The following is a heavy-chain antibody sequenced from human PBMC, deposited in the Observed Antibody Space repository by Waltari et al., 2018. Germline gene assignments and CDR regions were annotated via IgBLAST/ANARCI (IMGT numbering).Heavy chain of an antibody. CDR3: ARVGGLHEPGGNYYYYMDV. V-gene: IGHV4-30-2*01. CDR1: GGSISSGGYS. CDR2: IYHSGST. Sequence: QLQLQESGSGLVKPSQTLSLTCAVSGGSISSGGYSWSWIRQPPGKGLEWIGYIYHSGSTYDSPSLKSRVTISVDRSKNQFSLKLSSVTAADTAVYYCARVGGLHEPGGNYYYYMDVWGKGTTVTVSS. D-gene: IGHD4-4*01. J-gene: IGHJ6*03.